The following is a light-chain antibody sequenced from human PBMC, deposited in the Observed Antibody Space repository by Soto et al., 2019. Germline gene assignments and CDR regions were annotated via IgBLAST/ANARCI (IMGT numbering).Light chain of an antibody. Sequence: QSALTQPRSASGSPGRSITISCTGTSSDVGGYNYVSWYQQHPAKAPKLIIFDVSKRPSGVPNRFSGSKSGNTASLTISRLRAEDEADYYCCSYVGRNTYVFGTGTKLTVL. J-gene: IGLJ1*01. CDR3: CSYVGRNTYV. V-gene: IGLV2-11*01. CDR1: SSDVGGYNY. CDR2: DVS.